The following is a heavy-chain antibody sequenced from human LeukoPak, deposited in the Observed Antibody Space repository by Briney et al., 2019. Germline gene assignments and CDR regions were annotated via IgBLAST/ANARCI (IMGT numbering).Heavy chain of an antibody. CDR3: ARVMGRFLEWFDY. CDR1: GGSISSGDYY. V-gene: IGHV4-30-4*08. CDR2: IYYSGST. Sequence: PSQTLSLTCTVSGGSISSGDYYWSWIRQPPGKGLEWIGYIYYSGSTYYNPSLKSRLTISLDTSKNQFPLKLSSVTAADTAVYYCARVMGRFLEWFDYWGQGTLVTVSS. D-gene: IGHD3-3*01. J-gene: IGHJ4*02.